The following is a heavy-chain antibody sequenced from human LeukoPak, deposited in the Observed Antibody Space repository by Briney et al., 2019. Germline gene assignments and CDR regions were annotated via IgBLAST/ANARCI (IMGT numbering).Heavy chain of an antibody. CDR1: EFTFSSYA. CDR3: AKFFAPSGGASGWPWTMDN. CDR2: ISGSGGTK. J-gene: IGHJ4*02. V-gene: IGHV3-23*01. Sequence: GGSLRLSCAASEFTFSSYAMTWVRQAAGKGLEWVAAISGSGGTKYYADSAKGRFTISRDNSENNLYLQMNSLRAEDTAIYYCAKFFAPSGGASGWPWTMDNWGQGALVAVSP. D-gene: IGHD6-19*01.